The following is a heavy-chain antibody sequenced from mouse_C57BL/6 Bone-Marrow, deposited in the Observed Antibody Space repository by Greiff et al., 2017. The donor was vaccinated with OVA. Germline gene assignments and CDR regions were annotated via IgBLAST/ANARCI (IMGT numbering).Heavy chain of an antibody. CDR2: INPNNGGT. D-gene: IGHD1-1*01. J-gene: IGHJ4*01. Sequence: VQLQQSGPELVKPGASVKISCKASGYTFTDYYMNWVKQSHGKSLEWIGDINPNNGGTSYNQKFKGKATLTVDKSSSTAYMELRSLTSEDSAVYYCARRHYGSSYDYAMDYWGQGTSVTVSS. CDR1: GYTFTDYY. V-gene: IGHV1-26*01. CDR3: ARRHYGSSYDYAMDY.